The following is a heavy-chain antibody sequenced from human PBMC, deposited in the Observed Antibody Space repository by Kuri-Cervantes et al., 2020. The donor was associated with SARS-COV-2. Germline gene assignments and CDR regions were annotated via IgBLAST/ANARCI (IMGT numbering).Heavy chain of an antibody. CDR1: GFTFSDHY. Sequence: GESLKISCATSGFTFSDHYIDWVRQAPGKGLEWVGRSSNKVYRYTTEYATSAKGRFTISRDFSKNSLSLQMDSLTTEDTAVYYCARSLTTTYSFWGQGTLVTVSS. D-gene: IGHD4-11*01. J-gene: IGHJ1*01. V-gene: IGHV3-72*01. CDR3: ARSLTTTYSF. CDR2: SSNKVYRYTT.